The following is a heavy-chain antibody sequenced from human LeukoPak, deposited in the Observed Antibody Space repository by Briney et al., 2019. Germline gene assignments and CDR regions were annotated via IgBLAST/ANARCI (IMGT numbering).Heavy chain of an antibody. D-gene: IGHD3-10*01. CDR3: ARHAVTMVRGVIVDGDGMDV. V-gene: IGHV4-39*01. CDR1: GGSISSSSYY. Sequence: PSETLSLTCTVSGGSISSSSYYWGWLRQPPGKGLEWIGSIYYSGSTHYNPSLKSRVTISVDTSKNQFSLKLSSVTAADTAVYYCARHAVTMVRGVIVDGDGMDVWGQGTTVTVSS. J-gene: IGHJ6*02. CDR2: IYYSGST.